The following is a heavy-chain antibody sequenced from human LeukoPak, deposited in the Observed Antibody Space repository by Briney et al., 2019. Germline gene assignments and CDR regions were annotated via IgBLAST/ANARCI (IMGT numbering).Heavy chain of an antibody. J-gene: IGHJ4*02. V-gene: IGHV3-53*01. D-gene: IGHD5-18*01. CDR3: ARLVDTAMVTEHYFDY. Sequence: GGSLRLSCAASGFTVSNNYMSWVRQTPGKGLEWVSVIYVGGSAYYADSVKGRFTISRDNAKNSLYLQMNSLRAEDTAVYYCARLVDTAMVTEHYFDYWGQGTLVTVSS. CDR2: IYVGGSA. CDR1: GFTVSNNY.